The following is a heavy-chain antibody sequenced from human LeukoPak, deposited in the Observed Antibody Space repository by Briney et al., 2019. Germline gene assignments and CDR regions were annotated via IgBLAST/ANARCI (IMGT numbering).Heavy chain of an antibody. J-gene: IGHJ4*02. D-gene: IGHD3-22*01. Sequence: GGSLRLSCAASGFTFSSYAMSWVRQAPGKGLQWVSGMSADAGRIYYADSVRGRFTISRDNSRHTLYLQMNRLRGEDTAVYYCAKRDYYDTSGYAPLFDKWGQGTLVIVST. V-gene: IGHV3-23*01. CDR1: GFTFSSYA. CDR3: AKRDYYDTSGYAPLFDK. CDR2: MSADAGRI.